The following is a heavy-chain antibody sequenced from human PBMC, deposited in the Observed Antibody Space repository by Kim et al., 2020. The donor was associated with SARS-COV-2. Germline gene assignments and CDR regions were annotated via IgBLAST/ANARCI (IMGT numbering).Heavy chain of an antibody. Sequence: PSLKIRVTVSVDTSKNQFSLKLSSVAAADTAVYYCAGSPQSWVVVIHFDYWGQGTLVTVSS. D-gene: IGHD3-22*01. J-gene: IGHJ4*02. V-gene: IGHV4-31*02. CDR3: AGSPQSWVVVIHFDY.